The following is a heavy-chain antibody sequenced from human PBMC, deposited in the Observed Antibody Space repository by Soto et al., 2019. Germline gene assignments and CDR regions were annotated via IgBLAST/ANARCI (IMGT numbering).Heavy chain of an antibody. J-gene: IGHJ4*02. CDR3: VKEGYMRSDWYGQFDY. Sequence: PGGSLMLSCSSSGFTFNSYSMHWVRQAPGKGLEFVSAISSYGADTYYADSVKGRFAISRDNSKNTLYLQMSSLRAEDTALYYCVKEGYMRSDWYGQFDYWGQGALVTVSS. CDR1: GFTFNSYS. D-gene: IGHD6-19*01. V-gene: IGHV3-64D*06. CDR2: ISSYGADT.